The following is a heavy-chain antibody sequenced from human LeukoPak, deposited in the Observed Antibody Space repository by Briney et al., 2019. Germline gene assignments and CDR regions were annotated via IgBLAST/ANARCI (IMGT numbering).Heavy chain of an antibody. D-gene: IGHD3-22*01. Sequence: ASVKVSCKVSGYTFIGYYIHWVRQAPGQGVEWMGWINPNTGGTKSPQKFQGRITMTRATSISTAYMELSSLRSDDTAVYYCARDYYDNTGYYHRAEYFQHWGQGTLVTVSS. J-gene: IGHJ1*01. V-gene: IGHV1-2*02. CDR2: INPNTGGT. CDR3: ARDYYDNTGYYHRAEYFQH. CDR1: GYTFIGYY.